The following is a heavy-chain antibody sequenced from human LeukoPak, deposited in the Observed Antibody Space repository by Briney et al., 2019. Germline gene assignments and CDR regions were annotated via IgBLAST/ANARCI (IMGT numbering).Heavy chain of an antibody. Sequence: QPGGSLRLSCAASGFTFSSYGMHWVRQAPGKGLEWVAFIRYDGSNKYYADSVKGRFTISRDNSKNTLYLQMNTLRVEDTAAYYCARPKEPYYYYYYMDVWGKGTTVTVSS. J-gene: IGHJ6*03. D-gene: IGHD1-26*01. CDR2: IRYDGSNK. CDR1: GFTFSSYG. CDR3: ARPKEPYYYYYYMDV. V-gene: IGHV3-30*02.